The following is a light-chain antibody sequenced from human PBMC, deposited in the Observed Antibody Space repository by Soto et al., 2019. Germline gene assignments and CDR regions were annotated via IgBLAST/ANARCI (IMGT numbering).Light chain of an antibody. Sequence: EIVLTQSPATLSLSPGERATLSCRASQSVSSYLAWYQQKPGQAPRLLIYGASTRATGVPDRFSGSGSGTDFTLIIGSLEPEDLALYYCQQRSNWPITFGQGTRLEI. CDR1: QSVSSY. CDR2: GAS. CDR3: QQRSNWPIT. V-gene: IGKV3-11*01. J-gene: IGKJ5*01.